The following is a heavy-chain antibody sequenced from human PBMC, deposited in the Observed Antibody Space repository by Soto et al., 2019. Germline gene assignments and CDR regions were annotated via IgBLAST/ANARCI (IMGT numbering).Heavy chain of an antibody. CDR1: GYTLTHYY. V-gene: IGHV1-46*01. J-gene: IGHJ4*02. Sequence: ASVKVSCNASGYTLTHYYMHWVRQAPGQEPEWVGVINPSTLVTSYAQKFQGRVTMTRDTSTSTVYTELNSLISEDTAVYYCARNGLTYDYYFLDNWCQGPLGTVSS. CDR3: ARNGLTYDYYFLDN. CDR2: INPSTLVT. D-gene: IGHD5-12*01.